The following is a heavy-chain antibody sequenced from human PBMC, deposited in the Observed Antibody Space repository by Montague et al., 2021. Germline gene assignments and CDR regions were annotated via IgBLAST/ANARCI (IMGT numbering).Heavy chain of an antibody. J-gene: IGHJ4*02. D-gene: IGHD4-23*01. CDR1: GFTFSSYA. CDR2: ISGSGGST. CDR3: ANRPDITVVTL. V-gene: IGHV3-23*01. Sequence: SLRLSCAASGFTFSSYAMSWVRQAPGKGLEWVPAISGSGGSTYYADSVKGRFTISRDNSKNTLYLQMNRRRAEDTAVYYCANRPDITVVTLGGQGTLVTVSS.